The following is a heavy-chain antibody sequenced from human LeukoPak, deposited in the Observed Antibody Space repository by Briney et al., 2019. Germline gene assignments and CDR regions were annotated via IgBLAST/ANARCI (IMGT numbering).Heavy chain of an antibody. CDR3: AREGAVAGLDY. D-gene: IGHD6-19*01. V-gene: IGHV4-30-2*01. J-gene: IGHJ4*02. CDR2: IYHSGST. CDR1: GGSISSGGYS. Sequence: SETLSLTCAVSGGSISSGGYSWSWIRQPPGKGLEWIGYIYHSGSTYYNPSLKSRVTISVDRSKNQSSLKLSSVTAADTAVYYCAREGAVAGLDYWGQGTLVTVSS.